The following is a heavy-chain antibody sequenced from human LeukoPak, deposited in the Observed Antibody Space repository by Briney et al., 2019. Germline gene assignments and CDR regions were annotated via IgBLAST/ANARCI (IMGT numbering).Heavy chain of an antibody. D-gene: IGHD2-8*01. CDR3: ARDPGRHGHFDY. CDR2: TKQDGNEK. Sequence: GGSLRLSCAASGFTFSNHWMSWVRQAPGKGLEWVANTKQDGNEKYYVDSVKGRFTISRDNAKNSLYLQMNSLRAEDTALYYCARDPGRHGHFDYWGQGTLVTVSS. J-gene: IGHJ4*02. CDR1: GFTFSNHW. V-gene: IGHV3-7*01.